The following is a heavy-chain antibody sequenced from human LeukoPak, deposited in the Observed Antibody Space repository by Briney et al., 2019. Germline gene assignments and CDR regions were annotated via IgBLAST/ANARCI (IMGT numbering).Heavy chain of an antibody. J-gene: IGHJ4*02. CDR2: INPNSGDT. CDR1: GYTFTRYY. D-gene: IGHD3-22*01. Sequence: ASVKVSCKASGYTFTRYYIHWVRQAPGQGLEWMGWINPNSGDTNYARKFQGRVTLTRRTPISTANLQVTKLRSDDTAVYYCARVTVGSGYYYVMSGENYWGQGTLVTVSS. V-gene: IGHV1-2*02. CDR3: ARVTVGSGYYYVMSGENY.